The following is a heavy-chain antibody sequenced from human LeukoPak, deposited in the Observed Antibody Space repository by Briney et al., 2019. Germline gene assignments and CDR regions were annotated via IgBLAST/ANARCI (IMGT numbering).Heavy chain of an antibody. CDR2: INPNSGGT. Sequence: ASVKVSCKASGYTFTGYYMHWVRQAPGQGLEWMGWINPNSGGTNYAQKFQGRATMTRDTSISTAYMELSRLRSDDTAVYYCARAQGYYGSGSYYNDDLFDYWGQGTLVTVSS. CDR1: GYTFTGYY. J-gene: IGHJ4*02. D-gene: IGHD3-10*01. V-gene: IGHV1-2*02. CDR3: ARAQGYYGSGSYYNDDLFDY.